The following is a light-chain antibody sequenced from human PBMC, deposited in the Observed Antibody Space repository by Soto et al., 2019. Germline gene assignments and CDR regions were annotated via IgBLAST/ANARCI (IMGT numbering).Light chain of an antibody. CDR3: QQGFSLPWT. J-gene: IGKJ1*01. Sequence: DIQVTQSPSSLSASVGDRVTITCRASQNIKNYLNWYQRKPGTAPRLLIYAASNLQSGVPSRFSASGSGTDFALNISSLHPDDFGTYYCQQGFSLPWTFGQGTKVEVK. CDR2: AAS. CDR1: QNIKNY. V-gene: IGKV1-39*01.